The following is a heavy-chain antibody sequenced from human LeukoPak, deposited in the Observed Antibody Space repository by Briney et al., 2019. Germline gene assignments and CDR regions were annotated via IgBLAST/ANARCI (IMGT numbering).Heavy chain of an antibody. CDR2: IYHSGST. Sequence: SETLYLTCAASGYSISSGYYCCWIQQPPEKLLELIGIIYHSGSTYYNPSLKSRVTISVDTSKNQFYLKLSSVTAADTAVYYCARLSGGTTSAHFDYWGQGTLVTVSS. CDR3: ARLSGGTTSAHFDY. D-gene: IGHD1-1*01. CDR1: GYSISSGYY. J-gene: IGHJ4*02. V-gene: IGHV4-38-2*01.